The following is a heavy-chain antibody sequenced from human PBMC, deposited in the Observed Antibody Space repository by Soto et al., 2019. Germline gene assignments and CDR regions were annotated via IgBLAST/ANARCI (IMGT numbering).Heavy chain of an antibody. Sequence: SGKVSCKASGGTFSSYAISWVRQAPGQGLEWMGGIIPIFGTANYAQKFQGRVTITADESTSTAYMELSSLRSEDTAEYYCARGYSSSSLPHYYGMDVWGQGTTVTVSS. CDR3: ARGYSSSSLPHYYGMDV. J-gene: IGHJ6*02. CDR2: IIPIFGTA. D-gene: IGHD6-6*01. CDR1: GGTFSSYA. V-gene: IGHV1-69*13.